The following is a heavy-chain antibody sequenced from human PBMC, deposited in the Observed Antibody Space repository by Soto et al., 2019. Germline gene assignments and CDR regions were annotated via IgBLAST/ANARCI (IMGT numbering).Heavy chain of an antibody. D-gene: IGHD3-10*01. CDR2: IYYSGST. V-gene: IGHV4-59*01. CDR1: GGSISSYY. J-gene: IGHJ4*02. Sequence: SETLSLTCTVSGGSISSYYWSWIRQPPGKGLEWIGYIYYSGSTNYNPSLKSRVTISVDTSKNQFSLKLSSVTAADTAVYYCASTPRITMARGVYYFDYWGQGTLVTVSS. CDR3: ASTPRITMARGVYYFDY.